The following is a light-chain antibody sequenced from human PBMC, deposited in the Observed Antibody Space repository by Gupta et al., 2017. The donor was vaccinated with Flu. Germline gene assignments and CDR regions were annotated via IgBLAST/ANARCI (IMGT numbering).Light chain of an antibody. CDR1: QSISSW. CDR2: KAS. Sequence: DIQMTQSPSTLSASVGDRVTITCRASQSISSWLAWYQQKPGKAPKLLIYKASSLESGVPSRFSGSGSGTEFTLTISSLQPDDFATYYCQQYNSYSGTFHQWVKVEIK. J-gene: IGKJ1*01. CDR3: QQYNSYSGT. V-gene: IGKV1-5*03.